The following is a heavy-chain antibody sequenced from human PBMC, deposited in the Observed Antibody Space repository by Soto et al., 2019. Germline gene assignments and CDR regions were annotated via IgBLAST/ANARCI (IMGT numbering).Heavy chain of an antibody. V-gene: IGHV3-53*01. CDR1: GFTVSSTY. J-gene: IGHJ4*02. Sequence: GSLRLSCAASGFTVSSTYMSWVRQAPGKGLEWVSVIYSGGSTFYADSVKGRFTISRDNSKNTLYLHMNSLRAEDTAVYYCAKGRAGDCPGCTQDYWGQGP. D-gene: IGHD2-21*02. CDR2: IYSGGST. CDR3: AKGRAGDCPGCTQDY.